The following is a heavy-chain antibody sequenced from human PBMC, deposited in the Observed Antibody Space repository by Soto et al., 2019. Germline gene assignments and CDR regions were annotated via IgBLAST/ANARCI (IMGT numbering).Heavy chain of an antibody. CDR1: GGTFSSYS. D-gene: IGHD2-2*01. CDR3: AGDGMYCSSTSCSNPCNWFDP. CDR2: VIPIFGTA. Sequence: QVQLVQSGAEVKKPGSSVKVSCKASGGTFSSYSISWVRQAPGQGLEWMGGVIPIFGTANYAQKFQGRVTINADESTSTAYMELSRLRSEDTAVYYCAGDGMYCSSTSCSNPCNWFDPWGQGNLVTVSS. J-gene: IGHJ5*02. V-gene: IGHV1-69*01.